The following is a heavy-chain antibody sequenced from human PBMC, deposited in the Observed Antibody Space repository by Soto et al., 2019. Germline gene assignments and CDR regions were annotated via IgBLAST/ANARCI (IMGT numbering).Heavy chain of an antibody. CDR3: ARGCSSTSCYPTIGGDYYMDV. J-gene: IGHJ6*03. CDR2: INPNSGGT. CDR1: GYTFTGYY. Sequence: ASVKVSCKASGYTFTGYYMHWVRQAPGQGLEWMGWINPNSGGTNYAQKFQGWVTMTRDTSISTAYMELSRLRSDDTAVYYCARGCSSTSCYPTIGGDYYMDVWGKGTTVTVSS. V-gene: IGHV1-2*04. D-gene: IGHD2-2*01.